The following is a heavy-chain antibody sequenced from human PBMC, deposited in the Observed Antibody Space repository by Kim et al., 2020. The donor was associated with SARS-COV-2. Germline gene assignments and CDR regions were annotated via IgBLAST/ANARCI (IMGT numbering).Heavy chain of an antibody. CDR3: AKVLFADSGYYSGYDY. V-gene: IGHV3-33*06. Sequence: GGSLRLSCAASGFTFSSYAMHWVRQAPGKGLEWVAVIWYDGSNKYYADSVKGRFTISRDNSKNTLYLQMNSLRAEDTAVYYCAKVLFADSGYYSGYDYWGQGTLVTVSS. J-gene: IGHJ4*02. CDR2: IWYDGSNK. D-gene: IGHD3-22*01. CDR1: GFTFSSYA.